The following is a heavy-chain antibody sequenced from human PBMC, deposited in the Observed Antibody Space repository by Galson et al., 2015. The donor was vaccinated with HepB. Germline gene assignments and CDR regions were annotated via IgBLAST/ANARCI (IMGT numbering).Heavy chain of an antibody. J-gene: IGHJ3*02. Sequence: SLRLSCAVSGLTVSSHYMTWVRQAPGKGLEWVSVLNSDGSTYYADSVKGRFTISRDNSKNTLYLQMNSLRAEDTAVYYCAKDLPYYDILTGYYQDAFDIWGQGTMVTVSS. D-gene: IGHD3-9*01. CDR2: LNSDGST. V-gene: IGHV3-53*05. CDR1: GLTVSSHY. CDR3: AKDLPYYDILTGYYQDAFDI.